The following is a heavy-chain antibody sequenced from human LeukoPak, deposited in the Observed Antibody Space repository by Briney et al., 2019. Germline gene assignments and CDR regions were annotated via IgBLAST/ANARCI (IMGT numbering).Heavy chain of an antibody. J-gene: IGHJ4*02. Sequence: SETLSHTCAVYGGSFSGYYWSWIRQPPGKGLEWIGEINHSGSTNYNPSLKSRVTISVDTSKNQFSLKLSSVTAADTAVYYCASSGTYDSSGYYGFDYWGQGTLVTVSS. CDR2: INHSGST. D-gene: IGHD3-22*01. V-gene: IGHV4-34*01. CDR3: ASSGTYDSSGYYGFDY. CDR1: GGSFSGYY.